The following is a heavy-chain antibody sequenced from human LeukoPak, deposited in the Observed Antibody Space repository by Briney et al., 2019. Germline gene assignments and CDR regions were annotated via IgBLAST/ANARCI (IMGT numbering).Heavy chain of an antibody. CDR2: INPSGGST. J-gene: IGHJ5*02. CDR1: GYTFTSYY. Sequence: ASVKASCKASGYTFTSYYMHWVRQAPGQGLEWMGIINPSGGSTSYAQKFQGRVTMTRDTSTSTVYMELSSLRSEDTAVYYCARSPRSSGWYGCWFAPWGQGTLVTVSS. CDR3: ARSPRSSGWYGCWFAP. V-gene: IGHV1-46*03. D-gene: IGHD6-19*01.